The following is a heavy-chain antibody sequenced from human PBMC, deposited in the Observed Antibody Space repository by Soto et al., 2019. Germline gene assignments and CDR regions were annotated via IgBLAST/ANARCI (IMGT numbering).Heavy chain of an antibody. CDR3: AGAVTKTMAGVDI. Sequence: QVQLVQSGAEVKKPGASVRVSCKAPGYTFTDYYIHWVRPAPGQGLEWMGWINPNSGGTNYAQKFHDCVTMTRDTSVSTAYMQLSRLRSDDPDVYYGAGAVTKTMAGVDIWGQGTMVTVSS. CDR2: INPNSGGT. CDR1: GYTFTDYY. D-gene: IGHD6-19*01. J-gene: IGHJ3*02. V-gene: IGHV1-2*04.